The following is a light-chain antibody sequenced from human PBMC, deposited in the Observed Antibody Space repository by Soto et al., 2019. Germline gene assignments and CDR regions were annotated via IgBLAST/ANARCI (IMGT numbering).Light chain of an antibody. Sequence: ETVLTQSPGTLSLSPGERAPLSCRASQSVSSSYLAWYQQTPGQAPRLLIYGASSRATGIPDRFSGSGSGTDFTLTISRLEPEDFAVYYCQQHGTSPITFGQGTRLEIK. CDR1: QSVSSSY. CDR2: GAS. V-gene: IGKV3-20*01. J-gene: IGKJ5*01. CDR3: QQHGTSPIT.